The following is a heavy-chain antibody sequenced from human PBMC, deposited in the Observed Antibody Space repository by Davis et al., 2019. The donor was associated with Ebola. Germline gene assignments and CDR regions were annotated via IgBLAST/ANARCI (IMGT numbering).Heavy chain of an antibody. CDR2: INSDGSST. CDR3: ARVAAADPDY. D-gene: IGHD6-13*01. J-gene: IGHJ4*02. Sequence: PGGSLRLSCAASGFTFSSYWMHWVRQAPGKGLVWVSRINSDGSSTSYADSVKGRFTISRDNSKNTVSLQMNSLRAEDTAMYYCARVAAADPDYWGQGTLVTVSS. CDR1: GFTFSSYW. V-gene: IGHV3-74*01.